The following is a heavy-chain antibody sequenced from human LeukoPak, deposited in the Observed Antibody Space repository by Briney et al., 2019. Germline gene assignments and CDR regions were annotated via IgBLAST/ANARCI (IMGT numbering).Heavy chain of an antibody. J-gene: IGHJ4*02. D-gene: IGHD6-13*01. CDR2: ISWNSGSI. CDR1: GFTFDDYA. Sequence: GRSLRLSCAASGFTFDDYAMHWVRQAPGKGLEWVSGISWNSGSIGYADSVKGRFTISRDNAKNSLYLQMNSLRAEDTALYYCAKGLSSSSWYFDYWGQGTLVTVSS. CDR3: AKGLSSSSWYFDY. V-gene: IGHV3-9*01.